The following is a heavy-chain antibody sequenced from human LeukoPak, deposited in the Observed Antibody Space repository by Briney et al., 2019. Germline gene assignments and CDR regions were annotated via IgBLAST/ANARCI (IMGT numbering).Heavy chain of an antibody. Sequence: GGSLRLSCAASGFTFSSYSMNWVRQAPGKGLEWISYISHGSTRIFYADFVEGRFTVSRDDAKNALYLQMNSLRVEGTAVYYCARDPGYSYAMDSWGQGTLVIVSS. D-gene: IGHD5-18*01. CDR3: ARDPGYSYAMDS. CDR1: GFTFSSYS. V-gene: IGHV3-48*01. CDR2: ISHGSTRI. J-gene: IGHJ4*02.